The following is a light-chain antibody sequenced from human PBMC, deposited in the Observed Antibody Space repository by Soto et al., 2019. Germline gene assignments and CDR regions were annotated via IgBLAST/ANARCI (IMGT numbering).Light chain of an antibody. CDR1: QDISTY. J-gene: IGKJ4*01. CDR3: QQYYTSPPLT. Sequence: TRMTQSPASLSASTGDRVTITCRASQDISTYLVWYQQKPGKAPELLIYSASTLQSGVPSRFSGSGSGTDFTLTISRLQSEDFATYYCQQYYTSPPLTFGGGTKVEIK. CDR2: SAS. V-gene: IGKV1-8*01.